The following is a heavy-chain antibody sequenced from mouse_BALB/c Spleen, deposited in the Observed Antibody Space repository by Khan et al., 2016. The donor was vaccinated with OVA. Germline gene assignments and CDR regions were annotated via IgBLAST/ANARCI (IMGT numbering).Heavy chain of an antibody. Sequence: QVQLQQPGAELVKPGASVKLSCKASGYTFTSYYMYWVKQRPGQGLEWFGGINPSDGGTNFNEKFKSKATLTVDKSSSTAYMQLSSLTSEDSAVYYCTIWGWDAFAYWGQGTLVTVSA. CDR3: TIWGWDAFAY. J-gene: IGHJ3*01. D-gene: IGHD1-1*02. CDR2: INPSDGGT. CDR1: GYTFTSYY. V-gene: IGHV1S81*02.